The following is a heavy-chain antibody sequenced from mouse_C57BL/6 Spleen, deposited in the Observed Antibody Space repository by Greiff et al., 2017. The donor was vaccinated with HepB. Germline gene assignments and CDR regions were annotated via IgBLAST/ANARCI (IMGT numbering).Heavy chain of an antibody. Sequence: VQLQQPGAELVMPGASVKLSCKASGYTFTSYWMHWVKQRPGQGLEWIGEIDPSDSYTNYNQKFKGKSTLTVDKSSSTAYMQLSSLTSEDSAVYYCARDDGNYSFAYWGQGTLVTVSA. J-gene: IGHJ3*01. CDR1: GYTFTSYW. V-gene: IGHV1-69*01. D-gene: IGHD2-3*01. CDR2: IDPSDSYT. CDR3: ARDDGNYSFAY.